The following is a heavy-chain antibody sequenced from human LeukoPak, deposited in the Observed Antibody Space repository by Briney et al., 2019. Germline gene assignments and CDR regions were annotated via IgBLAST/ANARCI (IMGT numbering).Heavy chain of an antibody. CDR1: GFTFSRYW. J-gene: IGHJ4*02. Sequence: PGGSLRLSCAASGFTFSRYWMSWVRQVPRKGLEWVANIKQDGSEKYYVDSVKGRFTISGDNSRNSLYLQMDSLRAEDTAVYYCARDKGDYDTSGSLFVFGGQGTLVTISS. CDR3: ARDKGDYDTSGSLFVF. D-gene: IGHD3-22*01. V-gene: IGHV3-7*03. CDR2: IKQDGSEK.